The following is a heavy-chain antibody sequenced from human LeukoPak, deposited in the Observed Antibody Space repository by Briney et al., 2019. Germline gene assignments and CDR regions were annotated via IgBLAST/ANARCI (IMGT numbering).Heavy chain of an antibody. J-gene: IGHJ4*02. CDR1: GFTFSSHW. Sequence: GGSLRLSCAASGFTFSSHWMNWVRQAPGKGLEWVANINQDGSEKYYVDSVKGRFTISRNNAKNSLYLQMNSLRAEDTAVYYCAEVNTDWGQGTLVTVSS. CDR2: INQDGSEK. D-gene: IGHD3-22*01. CDR3: AEVNTD. V-gene: IGHV3-7*01.